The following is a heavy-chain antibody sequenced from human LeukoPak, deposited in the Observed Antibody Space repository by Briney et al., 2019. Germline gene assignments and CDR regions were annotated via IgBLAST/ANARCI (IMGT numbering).Heavy chain of an antibody. J-gene: IGHJ4*02. V-gene: IGHV3-21*01. D-gene: IGHD1-26*01. CDR2: ISSGSTYI. CDR1: GFTFDSFS. Sequence: GGSLRLSCAASGFTFDSFSINWVRQAPGKWLEWVASISSGSTYIYYGGSVKGRFTISRDNAKNLVYLEMNSLRAEDTAVYYCARVPGEMGATLAYLDYWGQGTLVFVSS. CDR3: ARVPGEMGATLAYLDY.